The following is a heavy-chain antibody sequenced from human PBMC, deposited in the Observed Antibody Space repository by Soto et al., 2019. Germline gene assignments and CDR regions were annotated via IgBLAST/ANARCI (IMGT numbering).Heavy chain of an antibody. CDR3: ARAGSSTWSFDL. Sequence: QVQLQESGPGLVKPSETLSLTCSVSVDSMRTYYWNWIRQPPGGGLEWIGHIYYSGSTNYNPSLQSRGTMSVDMSTTRSSLTLSSVTAADTAVYYCARAGSSTWSFDLWGRGTMVTGSS. J-gene: IGHJ2*01. D-gene: IGHD2-2*01. CDR2: IYYSGST. V-gene: IGHV4-59*01. CDR1: VDSMRTYY.